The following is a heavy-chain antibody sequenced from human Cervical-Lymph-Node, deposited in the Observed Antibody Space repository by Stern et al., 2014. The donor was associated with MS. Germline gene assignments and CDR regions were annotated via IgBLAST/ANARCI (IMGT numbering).Heavy chain of an antibody. J-gene: IGHJ3*02. D-gene: IGHD5-12*01. CDR1: GGSISSGGYY. Sequence: QVQLQESGPGLVKPSQTLSLTCTVSGGSISSGGYYWSWIRPHPGKGLEWIGYIYYSGSTYYNPSLKSRVTISVDTSKNQFSLKLSSVTAADTAVYYCARNRGYSGYGTESDAFDIWGQGTMVTVSS. CDR2: IYYSGST. CDR3: ARNRGYSGYGTESDAFDI. V-gene: IGHV4-31*03.